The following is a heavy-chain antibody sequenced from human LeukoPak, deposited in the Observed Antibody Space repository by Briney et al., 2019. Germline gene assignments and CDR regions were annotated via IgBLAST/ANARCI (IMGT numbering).Heavy chain of an antibody. J-gene: IGHJ3*02. CDR2: INHSGST. V-gene: IGHV4-34*01. D-gene: IGHD6-19*01. Sequence: IPSETLSLTCAVYGESFSGYYWSWIRQPPGKGLEWLGEINHSGSTNYNPSLKSRVTISVDTSKNQFSLKLSSVTAADTAVYYCARTYRGWSGYDAFDIWGQGTMVTVSS. CDR1: GESFSGYY. CDR3: ARTYRGWSGYDAFDI.